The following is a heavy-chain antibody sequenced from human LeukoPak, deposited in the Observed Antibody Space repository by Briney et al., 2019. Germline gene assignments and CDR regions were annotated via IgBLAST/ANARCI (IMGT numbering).Heavy chain of an antibody. V-gene: IGHV4-34*01. J-gene: IGHJ4*02. CDR1: GGSFSGYY. CDR2: INHSGST. D-gene: IGHD5-24*01. Sequence: SETLSLTCAVYGGSFSGYYWSWIRQPPGKGLEWIGEINHSGSTNYNPSLKSRVTISVDTSKNQFSLKLSSVTAADTAVYYCARGIPYGYEDYWGQGTLVTVSS. CDR3: ARGIPYGYEDY.